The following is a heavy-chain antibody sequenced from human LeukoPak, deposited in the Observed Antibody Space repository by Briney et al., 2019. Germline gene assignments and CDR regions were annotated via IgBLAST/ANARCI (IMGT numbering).Heavy chain of an antibody. CDR1: GYTFTSYY. V-gene: IGHV1-2*02. Sequence: GASVKVSCKASGYTFTSYYMHWVRQAPGQGLEWMGWINPHSGGTNYAQKFQGRDTMTRDTSISTAYMEVIRLTSDDSAIYFCAREISVAGTMSDYWGQGTLVTVSS. CDR3: AREISVAGTMSDY. J-gene: IGHJ4*02. CDR2: INPHSGGT. D-gene: IGHD6-19*01.